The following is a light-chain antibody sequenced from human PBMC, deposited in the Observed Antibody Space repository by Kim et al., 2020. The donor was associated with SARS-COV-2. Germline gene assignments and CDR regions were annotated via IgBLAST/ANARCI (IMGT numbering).Light chain of an antibody. CDR1: QRFANY. CDR2: GAS. CDR3: QQYNDWPPA. V-gene: IGKV3-15*01. J-gene: IGKJ4*01. Sequence: MSQGHSVTLSRRAGQRFANYVAWYHQRPGQAPRLLIYGASTRPAGVPARFSGGGSGTEFTFNISGLQSDDFRVYYCQQYNDWPPAFGGRTKVDIK.